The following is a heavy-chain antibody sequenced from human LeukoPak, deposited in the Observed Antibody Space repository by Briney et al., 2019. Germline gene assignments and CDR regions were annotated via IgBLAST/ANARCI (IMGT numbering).Heavy chain of an antibody. V-gene: IGHV5-51*01. Sequence: GESLKISCKGSGYSFTSYWIGWVRQMPGKGLGWMGIIYPGDSDTRYSPSFQGQVTISADKSISTAYLQWTSLKASDTAMYYCASLDLDSSSSSWYFDVWGRGTLVTVSS. CDR1: GYSFTSYW. CDR3: ASLDLDSSSSSWYFDV. CDR2: IYPGDSDT. D-gene: IGHD6-6*01. J-gene: IGHJ2*01.